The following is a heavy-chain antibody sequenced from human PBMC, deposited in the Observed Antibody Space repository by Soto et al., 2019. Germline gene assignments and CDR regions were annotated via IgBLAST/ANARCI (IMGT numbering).Heavy chain of an antibody. CDR3: AHIDPEIVTVGGHGGFDY. V-gene: IGHV2-5*02. Sequence: QITLKESGPTLVRPPQTLTLTCTFSGFSLTSGVGVGWIRQPPGKALEWLALIYWDDDKRYSPSLKNRLTITKDPSKNQVVLTMTNVRPVDTATYFCAHIDPEIVTVGGHGGFDYWGQGTLVTVSS. CDR1: GFSLTSGVG. D-gene: IGHD5-12*01. J-gene: IGHJ4*02. CDR2: IYWDDDK.